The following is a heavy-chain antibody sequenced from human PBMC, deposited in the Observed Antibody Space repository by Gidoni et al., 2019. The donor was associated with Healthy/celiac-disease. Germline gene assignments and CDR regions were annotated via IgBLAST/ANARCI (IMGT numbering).Heavy chain of an antibody. Sequence: EVQLVESGGGLVKPGGSLRLSCAASGFTFSRYSMNWFRQAPGKGLECVSAISSSSMYIYYADSGKGRFTISRENAKNSLYLQMHSLRAEDTAVYYCARAIQFGEVPAYYCDYWGQGTLVTVSS. J-gene: IGHJ4*02. V-gene: IGHV3-21*01. D-gene: IGHD3-10*01. CDR3: ARAIQFGEVPAYYCDY. CDR1: GFTFSRYS. CDR2: ISSSSMYI.